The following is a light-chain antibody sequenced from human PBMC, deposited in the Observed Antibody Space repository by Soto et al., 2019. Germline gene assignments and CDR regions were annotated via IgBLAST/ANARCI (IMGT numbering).Light chain of an antibody. CDR3: GTWDSSLSAVV. J-gene: IGLJ2*01. V-gene: IGLV2-14*01. CDR2: EVS. Sequence: QSALTQPASVSGSPGQSITISCTGTSSDVGGYNYVSWYQQHPGKAPKLLIYEVSNRPSGVSNRFSGSKSGNTASLTISGLQTGDEADYYCGTWDSSLSAVVFGGGTQLTVL. CDR1: SSDVGGYNY.